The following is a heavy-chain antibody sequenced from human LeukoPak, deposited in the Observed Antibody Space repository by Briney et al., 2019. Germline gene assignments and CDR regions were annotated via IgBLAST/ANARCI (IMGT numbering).Heavy chain of an antibody. D-gene: IGHD4-17*01. CDR1: GYTFTNYG. CDR2: ISPYNATT. Sequence: ASVKVSCKASGYTFTNYGITWVRQAPGQGLEWMGWISPYNATTTYPRKLQGRVTMTTDTSTSTAYMELRSLRSDDTALYYCATEGGWQPTDYGDHVYWGQGTLVTVSS. V-gene: IGHV1-18*01. CDR3: ATEGGWQPTDYGDHVY. J-gene: IGHJ4*02.